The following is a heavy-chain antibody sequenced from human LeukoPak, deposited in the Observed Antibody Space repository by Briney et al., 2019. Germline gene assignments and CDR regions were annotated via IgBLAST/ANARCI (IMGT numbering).Heavy chain of an antibody. J-gene: IGHJ4*02. D-gene: IGHD4-17*01. Sequence: GASVKVSCKASGGTFSSYTISWVRQAPGQGLEWMGRITPILGIANYAQKFQGRVTITADKSTSTAYMELSSLRSEDTAVYYCARASDYGDYVGSFDYWGQGTLVTVSS. CDR3: ARASDYGDYVGSFDY. V-gene: IGHV1-69*02. CDR1: GGTFSSYT. CDR2: ITPILGIA.